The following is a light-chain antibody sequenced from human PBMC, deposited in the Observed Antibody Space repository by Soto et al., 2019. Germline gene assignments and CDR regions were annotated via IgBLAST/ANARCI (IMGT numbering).Light chain of an antibody. V-gene: IGLV2-14*01. J-gene: IGLJ3*02. CDR3: SSYTSSSTEV. CDR2: DVN. Sequence: QSALTQPASVSGSPGQSITISCTGTSSDVGGYNYVSWYQQHPGKAPKLMIYDVNTRPSGVSNRFSGSKSGNTASLTISGLQAEDEADYYCSSYTSSSTEVFGGGTKVTVL. CDR1: SSDVGGYNY.